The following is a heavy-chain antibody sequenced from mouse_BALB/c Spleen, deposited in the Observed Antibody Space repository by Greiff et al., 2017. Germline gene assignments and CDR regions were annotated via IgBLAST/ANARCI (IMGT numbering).Heavy chain of an antibody. Sequence: EVKLMESGPGLVKPSQSLSLTCSVTGYSITSGYYWNWIRQFPGNKLEWMGYISYDGSNNYNPSLKNRISITRDTSKNQFFLKLNSVTTEDTATYYCTRGDYGSIYYYAMDYWGQGTSVTVSS. V-gene: IGHV3-6*02. D-gene: IGHD1-1*01. CDR2: ISYDGSN. J-gene: IGHJ4*01. CDR3: TRGDYGSIYYYAMDY. CDR1: GYSITSGYY.